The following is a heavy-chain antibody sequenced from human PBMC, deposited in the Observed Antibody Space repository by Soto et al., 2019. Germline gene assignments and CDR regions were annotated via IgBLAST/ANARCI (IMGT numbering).Heavy chain of an antibody. Sequence: EVQLVESGGGLVKSGGSLRLSCAASGFSFSDAWMSWVRQAPGKGLEWVGRIKSKSDVGTTDYAAPVKGRFTMSRDDSKNILYTQMNSLKPEDTAVYYCNTYPQIHCSGGSCYILDYWGQGTLITVSS. CDR3: NTYPQIHCSGGSCYILDY. D-gene: IGHD2-15*01. CDR1: GFSFSDAW. V-gene: IGHV3-15*01. CDR2: IKSKSDVGTT. J-gene: IGHJ4*02.